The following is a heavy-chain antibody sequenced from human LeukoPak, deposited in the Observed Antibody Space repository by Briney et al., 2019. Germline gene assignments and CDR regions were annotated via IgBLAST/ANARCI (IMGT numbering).Heavy chain of an antibody. CDR1: GYTFTGYY. J-gene: IGHJ2*01. V-gene: IGHV1-2*02. CDR3: ARDLYSSGWYHWYFDL. Sequence: GASVEVSCKASGYTFTGYYMHWVRQAPGQGLEWMGWINPNSGGTNYAQKFQGRVTMTRDTSISTAYMELSRLRSDDTAVYYCARDLYSSGWYHWYFDLWGRGTLVTVSS. D-gene: IGHD6-19*01. CDR2: INPNSGGT.